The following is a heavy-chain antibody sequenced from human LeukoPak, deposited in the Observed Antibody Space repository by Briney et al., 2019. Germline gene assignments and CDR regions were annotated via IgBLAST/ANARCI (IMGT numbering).Heavy chain of an antibody. V-gene: IGHV3-15*01. J-gene: IGHJ4*02. D-gene: IGHD3-22*01. CDR1: GFTFSNAW. CDR2: IKSKTDGGAT. Sequence: GGSLRLSCAASGFTFSNAWMSWVRQAPGKGLEWVGRIKSKTDGGATDYAAPVKGRFIISRDDSKNTLYLQMNSLKTEDTPVYYSTTETYDSSGYYYDYWGQGTLVTVSS. CDR3: TTETYDSSGYYYDY.